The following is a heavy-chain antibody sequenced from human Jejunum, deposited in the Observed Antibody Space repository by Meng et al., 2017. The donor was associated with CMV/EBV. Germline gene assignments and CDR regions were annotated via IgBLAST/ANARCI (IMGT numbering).Heavy chain of an antibody. V-gene: IGHV3-21*01. Sequence: AFSFISYNFHWVRLAPGKGLEWVASISSTSTYIYYADSVKGRFTVSRDNSKNSLYLQMNSLRAEDTAVYYCANQMPWNYYHGMDLWGQGTTVTVSS. CDR1: AFSFISYN. J-gene: IGHJ6*02. CDR3: ANQMPWNYYHGMDL. D-gene: IGHD3-10*01. CDR2: ISSTSTYI.